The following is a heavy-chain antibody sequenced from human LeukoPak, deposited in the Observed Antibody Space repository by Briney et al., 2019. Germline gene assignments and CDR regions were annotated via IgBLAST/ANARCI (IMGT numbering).Heavy chain of an antibody. CDR3: ARDQPYYYGSGSSSHSDY. J-gene: IGHJ4*02. Sequence: ASVKVSCKASGYTFTGYYMHWVRQAPGQGLESMGWINPNSGGTNYAQKFQGRVTMTRDTSISTAYMELSRLRSDDTAVYYCARDQPYYYGSGSSSHSDYWGQGTLVTVSS. D-gene: IGHD3-10*01. CDR1: GYTFTGYY. CDR2: INPNSGGT. V-gene: IGHV1-2*02.